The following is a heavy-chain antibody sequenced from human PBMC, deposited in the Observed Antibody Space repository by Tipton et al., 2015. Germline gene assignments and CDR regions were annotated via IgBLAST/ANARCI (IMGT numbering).Heavy chain of an antibody. J-gene: IGHJ4*02. D-gene: IGHD3-16*01. V-gene: IGHV4-38-2*01. CDR2: FFHSGNT. CDR1: GYSISSGYY. Sequence: TLSLTCDVSGYSISSGYYWSWIRQPPGKGLEWIGSFFHSGNTFHNPSLRSRVTISVDTSKNQFFLNLSSVTAADTAVYYCARIRGRYVMDYWGQGILVTVSS. CDR3: ARIRGRYVMDY.